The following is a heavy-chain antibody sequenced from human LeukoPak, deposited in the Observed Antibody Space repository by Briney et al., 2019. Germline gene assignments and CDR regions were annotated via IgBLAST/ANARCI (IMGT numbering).Heavy chain of an antibody. Sequence: PGGSLRLSCAASGLTFRNAWMSWVRQAPGKGLEWVAHIKQDGSVTYYVDSVEGRFTISRDNAKSSLYLHMNSLRAEDTAVYYCARDQRACSSSSCYFHYYGMDVWGQGTTVTVSS. D-gene: IGHD2-2*01. CDR1: GLTFRNAW. CDR2: IKQDGSVT. V-gene: IGHV3-7*01. CDR3: ARDQRACSSSSCYFHYYGMDV. J-gene: IGHJ6*02.